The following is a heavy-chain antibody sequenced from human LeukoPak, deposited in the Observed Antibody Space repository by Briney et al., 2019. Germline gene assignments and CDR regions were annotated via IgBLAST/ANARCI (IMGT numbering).Heavy chain of an antibody. V-gene: IGHV4-59*05. Sequence: SETLSLTCTVSGGSISSYYWSWIRQPPGKGLEWIGSIYYSGSTYYNPSLKSRVTISVDTSKNQFSLKLSSVTAADTAVYYCARHEKTAGFDYWGQGTLVTVSS. D-gene: IGHD6-13*01. CDR1: GGSISSYY. CDR3: ARHEKTAGFDY. J-gene: IGHJ4*02. CDR2: IYYSGST.